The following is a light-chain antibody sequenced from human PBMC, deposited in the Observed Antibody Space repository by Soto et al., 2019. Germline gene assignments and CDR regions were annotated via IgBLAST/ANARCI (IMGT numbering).Light chain of an antibody. J-gene: IGKJ4*01. CDR2: GAS. Sequence: EIVMTQSPATLSVSPGERATLSCRASQSVGVNLAWYQQKPGQAPRLPIYGASTRATGLPARFSGSGSGTDFTLTINSLQSEDSALYYCQQYNDWPPVTFGGGTKVDIK. CDR3: QQYNDWPPVT. CDR1: QSVGVN. V-gene: IGKV3-15*01.